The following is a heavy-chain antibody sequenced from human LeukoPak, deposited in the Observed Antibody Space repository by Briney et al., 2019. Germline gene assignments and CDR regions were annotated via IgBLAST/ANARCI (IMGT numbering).Heavy chain of an antibody. V-gene: IGHV3-33*01. Sequence: GGSLRLSCAASGFTFSSYGMHWVRQAPGKGLEWVAVIWYDGNNKYYADSVKGRFTISRDNSKNTPYLQMNSLRAEDTAVYYCARGSGAYYYGMDVWGQGTTVTVSS. D-gene: IGHD4-17*01. CDR3: ARGSGAYYYGMDV. CDR1: GFTFSSYG. J-gene: IGHJ6*02. CDR2: IWYDGNNK.